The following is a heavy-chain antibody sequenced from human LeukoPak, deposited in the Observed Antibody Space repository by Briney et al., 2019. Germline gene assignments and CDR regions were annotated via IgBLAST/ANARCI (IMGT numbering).Heavy chain of an antibody. D-gene: IGHD6-19*01. CDR2: INPNSGGT. J-gene: IGHJ3*02. CDR1: GYTFTGYY. V-gene: IGHV1-2*04. Sequence: ASVKVSCKASGYTFTGYYMHWVRQAPGQGLEWMGWINPNSGGTNYAQKFQGWVTMTRDTSISTAYMELSRLRSDDTAVYYCASLAVAGDDAFDIWGQGTMVTVSS. CDR3: ASLAVAGDDAFDI.